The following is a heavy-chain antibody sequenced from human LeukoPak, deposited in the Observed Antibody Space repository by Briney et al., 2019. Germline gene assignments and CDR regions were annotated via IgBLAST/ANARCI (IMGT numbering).Heavy chain of an antibody. CDR3: AKEVGHCSGGACAEHFDY. D-gene: IGHD2-15*01. CDR1: GFIFSTFG. CDR2: IWYDGSYK. V-gene: IGHV3-30*02. Sequence: GSLKLSCSASGFIFSTFGMHWVRQAPGKGLEWVASIWYDGSYKFYVDSVKDRFTISRDNSRNTVSLQMSSLRAEDTAVYYCAKEVGHCSGGACAEHFDYWGQGTVVTVSS. J-gene: IGHJ4*02.